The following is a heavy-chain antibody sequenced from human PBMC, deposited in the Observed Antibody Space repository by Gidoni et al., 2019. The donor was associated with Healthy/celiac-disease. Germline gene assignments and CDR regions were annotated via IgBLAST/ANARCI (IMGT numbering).Heavy chain of an antibody. D-gene: IGHD3-22*01. CDR1: GFPFSTAR. J-gene: IGHJ4*02. CDR2: IKSKTDGGTT. Sequence: EVQLVESGGGLVKPGGSLRTSCAASGFPFSTARMSWVRQAPGKGLEWVGRIKSKTDGGTTDYAAPVKGRFTISRDDSKNTLYLQMNSLKTEDTAVYYCTTESAYYYDSNYFDYWGQGTLVTVSS. CDR3: TTESAYYYDSNYFDY. V-gene: IGHV3-15*01.